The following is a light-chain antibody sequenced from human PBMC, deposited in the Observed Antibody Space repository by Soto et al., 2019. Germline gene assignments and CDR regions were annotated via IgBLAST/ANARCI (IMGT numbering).Light chain of an antibody. CDR1: QSLSNNF. CDR2: GAS. V-gene: IGKV3D-20*02. J-gene: IGKJ5*01. CDR3: QQRSNWPPIT. Sequence: DIVLTQSPGTLSLSPGERAALSCGASQSLSNNFLAWYQQKPGQAPRLLISGASSRATGIPDRFSGSGSGTDFTLTINSLEPEDFAVYYCQQRSNWPPITFGQGTRLEIK.